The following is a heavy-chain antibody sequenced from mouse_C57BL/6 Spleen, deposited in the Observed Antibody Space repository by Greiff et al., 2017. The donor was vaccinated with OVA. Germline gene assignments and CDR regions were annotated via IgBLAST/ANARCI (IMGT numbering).Heavy chain of an antibody. V-gene: IGHV1-64*01. D-gene: IGHD2-1*01. J-gene: IGHJ2*01. CDR1: GYNFTSYW. CDR3: AREGHGNYCY. Sequence: VQLQQPGAELVKPGASVKLSCKASGYNFTSYWMHWVKQRPGKGLEWIGMIHPNSGSTNYNEKFKSKATLTVDKSSSTAYMQLSSLTAEDSAVYDCAREGHGNYCYWGQGTTLTVSS. CDR2: IHPNSGST.